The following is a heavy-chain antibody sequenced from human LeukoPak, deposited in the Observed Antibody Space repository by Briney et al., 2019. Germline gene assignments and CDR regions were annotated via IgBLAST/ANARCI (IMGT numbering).Heavy chain of an antibody. CDR1: GYTFTGYY. D-gene: IGHD1-26*01. CDR2: INPNSGGT. V-gene: IGHV1-2*02. CDR3: ARDQPHGGSFIDY. J-gene: IGHJ4*02. Sequence: ASVKVSCKAPGYTFTGYYMHWVRQAPGQGLEWMGWINPNSGGTNYAQKFQGRVTMTRDTSISTAYMELSRLRSDDTAVYYCARDQPHGGSFIDYWGQGTLVTVSS.